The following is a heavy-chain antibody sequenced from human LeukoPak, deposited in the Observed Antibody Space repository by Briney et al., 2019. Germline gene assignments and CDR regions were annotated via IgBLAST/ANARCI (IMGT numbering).Heavy chain of an antibody. J-gene: IGHJ6*02. V-gene: IGHV4-61*02. CDR3: ARDRYDFWSGYYYYYGMDV. D-gene: IGHD3-3*01. Sequence: SETMSLTCPVSAGSISSGSYYWNWILQPARNGLEWIGRIYTSGSTNYNPSLKSRVTISVDTSKNQFSLKLSSVTAADTAVYYCARDRYDFWSGYYYYYGMDVWGQGTTVTVSS. CDR2: IYTSGST. CDR1: AGSISSGSYY.